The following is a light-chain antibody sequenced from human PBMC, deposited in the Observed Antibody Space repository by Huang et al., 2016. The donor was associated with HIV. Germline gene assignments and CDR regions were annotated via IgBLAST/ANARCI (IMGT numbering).Light chain of an antibody. CDR3: QQSYSTLLFT. V-gene: IGKV1-39*01. CDR1: QNIKKY. J-gene: IGKJ3*01. Sequence: DIQMTQSPSSLSASVGVRVTITCRASQNIKKYLNWYQQKTGKAHKLLIYGASSLQSGVPSRFSGSGSVTDFTLTISSLQPEDFATYYCQQSYSTLLFTFGPGTKVDI. CDR2: GAS.